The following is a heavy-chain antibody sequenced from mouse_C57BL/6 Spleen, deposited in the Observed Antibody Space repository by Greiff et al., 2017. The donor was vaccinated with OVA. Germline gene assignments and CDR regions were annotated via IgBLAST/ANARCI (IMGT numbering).Heavy chain of an antibody. CDR1: GYTFTSYW. D-gene: IGHD3-2*02. V-gene: IGHV1-64*01. CDR3: ARGGQLRRGDYCDY. J-gene: IGHJ2*01. CDR2: IHPNSGST. Sequence: VQLQQPGAELVKPGASVKLSCKASGYTFTSYWMHWVKQRPGQGLEWIGMIHPNSGSTNYNEKFKSKATLTVDKSSSTAYMQLSSLTSEDSAVYYCARGGQLRRGDYCDYWGQGTTLTVSS.